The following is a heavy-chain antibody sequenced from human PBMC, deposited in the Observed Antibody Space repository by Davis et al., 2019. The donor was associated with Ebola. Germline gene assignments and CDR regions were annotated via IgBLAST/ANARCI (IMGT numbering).Heavy chain of an antibody. CDR3: ARGGHVWFRELLSNFDY. CDR1: GYTFTSYA. D-gene: IGHD3-10*01. V-gene: IGHV1-3*01. CDR2: INAGNGNT. Sequence: ASVKVSCKASGYTFTSYAMHWVRQAPGQRLEWMGWINAGNGNTKYSQKFQGRVTITRDTSASTAYMELSSLRSEDTAVYYCARGGHVWFRELLSNFDYWGQGTLVTVSS. J-gene: IGHJ4*02.